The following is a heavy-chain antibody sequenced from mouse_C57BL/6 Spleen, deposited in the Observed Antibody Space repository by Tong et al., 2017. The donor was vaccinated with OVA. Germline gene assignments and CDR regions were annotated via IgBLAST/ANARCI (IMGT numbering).Heavy chain of an antibody. CDR2: INPYNGGT. CDR3: AREYSGFAY. Sequence: EVQLQESGPVLVKPGASVKMSCKASGYTFTDYYMNWVKQSHGKSLEWIGVINPYNGGTSYNQKFKDKATLTADTSSSTAYMELHSLTSEDSSVYCCAREYSGFAYWGQGTLVTVSA. D-gene: IGHD5-2*01. V-gene: IGHV1-19*01. CDR1: GYTFTDYY. J-gene: IGHJ3*01.